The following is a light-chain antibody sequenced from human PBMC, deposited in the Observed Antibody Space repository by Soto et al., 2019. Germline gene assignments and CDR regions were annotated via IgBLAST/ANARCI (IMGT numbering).Light chain of an antibody. CDR1: QSVSSD. CDR2: GAS. J-gene: IGKJ1*01. V-gene: IGKV3-15*01. Sequence: EIVMTQSPAHLSVSPWERATLSCRASQSVSSDLAWYHQKPGQAPRLLIYGASTRATGIPVRFSGSGSGTEFTLTINSLQSEDFAVYYCQQYNNWPRTFGQGTKVDIK. CDR3: QQYNNWPRT.